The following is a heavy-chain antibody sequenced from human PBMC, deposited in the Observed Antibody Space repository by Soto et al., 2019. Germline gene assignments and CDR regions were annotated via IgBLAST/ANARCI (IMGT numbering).Heavy chain of an antibody. D-gene: IGHD1-26*01. J-gene: IGHJ4*02. CDR3: ARGSGSLYYFHC. CDR1: GFNVSTNY. CDR2: IYSGGTT. Sequence: EVQLVESGGGLMQPGGSLRLSCAASGFNVSTNYMTWVRQAPGKGLEWVSVIYSGGTTYYADSEKGRFIISRDNFKNTLYLQMNNLRAEDTALYYCARGSGSLYYFHCWGQGTLVTVSS. V-gene: IGHV3-53*01.